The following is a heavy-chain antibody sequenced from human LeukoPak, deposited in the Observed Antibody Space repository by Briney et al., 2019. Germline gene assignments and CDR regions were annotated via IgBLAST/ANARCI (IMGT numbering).Heavy chain of an antibody. D-gene: IGHD3-3*01. CDR3: ARVGSGLSLYYYYYMDV. J-gene: IGHJ6*03. V-gene: IGHV1-2*02. CDR2: INPNSGGT. Sequence: ASVKVSCKASGYTFTGYYMHWVRQAPGQGLEWMGWINPNSGGTNYAQKLQGRVTMTTGTSTSTAYMELRSLRSDDTAVYYCARVGSGLSLYYYYYMDVWGKGTTVTVSS. CDR1: GYTFTGYY.